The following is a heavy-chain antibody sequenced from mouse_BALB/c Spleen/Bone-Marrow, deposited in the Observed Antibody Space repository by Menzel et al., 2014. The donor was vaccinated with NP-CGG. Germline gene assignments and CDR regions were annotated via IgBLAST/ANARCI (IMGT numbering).Heavy chain of an antibody. CDR2: IDPANGNT. CDR1: GFNIKDTY. V-gene: IGHV14-3*02. Sequence: EVQRVESGAELVKPGASVRLSCTAPGFNIKDTYIHWVKQRPEQGLEWIGRIDPANGNTKYDPKFQGEATITADTSSNTAYLQLSSLTSEDTAVYYCASYRLRTYFDYWGQGTTLTVSS. CDR3: ASYRLRTYFDY. D-gene: IGHD2-14*01. J-gene: IGHJ2*01.